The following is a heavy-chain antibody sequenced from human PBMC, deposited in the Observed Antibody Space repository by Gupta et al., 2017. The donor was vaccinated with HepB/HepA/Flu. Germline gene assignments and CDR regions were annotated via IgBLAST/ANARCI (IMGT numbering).Heavy chain of an antibody. Sequence: QVQLVRSGAAVTKPGASGKVSCKASGYTFTIDGISWVRQAPGQGLEWMGWISAYNGNTNYAQKLQGRVTMTTDTSTSTAYMELRSLRSDDTAVYYCARDPPHLDSSSPIDYWGQGTLVTVAS. CDR1: GYTFTIDG. CDR2: ISAYNGNT. CDR3: ARDPPHLDSSSPIDY. J-gene: IGHJ4*02. V-gene: IGHV1-18*01. D-gene: IGHD6-6*01.